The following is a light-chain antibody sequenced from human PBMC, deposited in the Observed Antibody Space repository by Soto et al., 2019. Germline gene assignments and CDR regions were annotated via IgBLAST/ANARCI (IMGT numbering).Light chain of an antibody. Sequence: DVRMTQSTSTLSASVGDRVTITCRASQSISSWLAWYQQKPGKAPKLLIYDASSLESGVPSRFSGSGSGTDFTLTISSLQPEDFATYYCQQFNNYPLTFGGGTRPEIK. J-gene: IGKJ5*01. CDR3: QQFNNYPLT. V-gene: IGKV1-5*01. CDR1: QSISSW. CDR2: DAS.